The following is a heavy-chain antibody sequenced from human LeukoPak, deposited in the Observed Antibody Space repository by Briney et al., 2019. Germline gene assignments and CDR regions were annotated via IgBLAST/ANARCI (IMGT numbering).Heavy chain of an antibody. CDR3: ARGDSTRWRGDHWFDP. CDR2: IHHGGRI. V-gene: IGHV4-38-2*02. D-gene: IGHD6-13*01. J-gene: IGHJ5*02. CDR1: GYSISSGYY. Sequence: SETLSLTCSVSGYSISSGYYWGWILPPPGKGLEWIGTIHHGGRIHYNPSLKSRVTISVDTSKNQFSLKVTSVTAADTAVYYCARGDSTRWRGDHWFDPWGQGIPVT.